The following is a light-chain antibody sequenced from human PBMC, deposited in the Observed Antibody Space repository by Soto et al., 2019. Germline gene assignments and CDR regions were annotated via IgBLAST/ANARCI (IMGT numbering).Light chain of an antibody. CDR1: RSNVEANY. Sequence: QSVLTQPPSASGTPGQRVTISCSGSRSNVEANYVYWYQQVPGTAPKLLIYRNSQRPSGVPDRFSGSKSGTSASLAISGLRSEDEADFYCAAWDDSLGGWVFGGGTQLTVL. CDR2: RNS. J-gene: IGLJ3*02. V-gene: IGLV1-47*01. CDR3: AAWDDSLGGWV.